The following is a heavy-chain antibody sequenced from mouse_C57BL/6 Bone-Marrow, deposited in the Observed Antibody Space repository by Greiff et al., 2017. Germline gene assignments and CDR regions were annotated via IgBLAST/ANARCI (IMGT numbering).Heavy chain of an antibody. V-gene: IGHV1-76*01. D-gene: IGHD2-4*01. J-gene: IGHJ3*01. CDR2: IYPGSGNT. CDR3: ARSAYDYDVAY. Sequence: VQLVESGAELVRPGASVKLSCKASGYTFTDYYINWVKQRPGQGLEWIARIYPGSGNTYYNEKFKGKATLTAEKSSSTAYMQLSSLTSEDSAVYFCARSAYDYDVAYWGQGTLVTVSA. CDR1: GYTFTDYY.